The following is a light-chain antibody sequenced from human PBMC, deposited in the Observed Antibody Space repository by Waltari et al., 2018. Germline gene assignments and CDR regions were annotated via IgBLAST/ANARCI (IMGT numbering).Light chain of an antibody. CDR3: QQYNSYSPYT. CDR2: EAS. J-gene: IGKJ2*01. V-gene: IGKV1-5*03. CDR1: QSINIW. Sequence: DIQMTQSPSPLSAFVGDSVTITCRASQSINIWLAWYQQKSGKAPKLLIYEASILESGVPSRFSGSGSGTEFTLTISSLQAEDFATYYCQQYNSYSPYTFGQGTKLEMK.